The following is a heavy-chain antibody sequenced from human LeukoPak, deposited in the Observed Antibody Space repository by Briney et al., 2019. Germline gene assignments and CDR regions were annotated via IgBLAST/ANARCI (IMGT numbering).Heavy chain of an antibody. J-gene: IGHJ4*02. D-gene: IGHD4-17*01. CDR3: AKDVTLGTVTTSLYDY. CDR1: GFTFSSYG. V-gene: IGHV3-30*18. Sequence: PGGSLRLSCAASGFTFSSYGMHWVRQAPGKGLEWVAVISYDGSNKYYADSVKGRFTISRVNSKNTLYLQMNSLRAEDTAVYYCAKDVTLGTVTTSLYDYWGQGTLVTVSS. CDR2: ISYDGSNK.